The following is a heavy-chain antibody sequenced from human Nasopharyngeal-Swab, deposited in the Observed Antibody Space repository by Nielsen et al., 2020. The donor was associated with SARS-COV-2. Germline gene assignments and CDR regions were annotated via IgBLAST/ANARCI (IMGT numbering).Heavy chain of an antibody. CDR1: GGSISTYY. CDR3: ARQENSYGLSYFDY. D-gene: IGHD5-18*01. J-gene: IGHJ4*02. CDR2: IYYSGST. V-gene: IGHV4-59*08. Sequence: GSLRLSCTVFGGSISTYYWSWIRQAPGKGLEWIGYIYYSGSTNYNPSLKSRVTISVDTSKNQFSLKLSSVTAADTAVYYCARQENSYGLSYFDYWGQGTLVTVSS.